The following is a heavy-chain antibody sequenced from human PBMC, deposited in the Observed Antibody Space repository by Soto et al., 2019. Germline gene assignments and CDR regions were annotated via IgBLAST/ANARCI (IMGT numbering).Heavy chain of an antibody. D-gene: IGHD3-22*01. J-gene: IGHJ6*02. CDR2: ISYDGSNK. CDR3: ARDGDYYDSSGYLRYYYYGMDV. Sequence: GGSLRVFCASSGFTFSIYAMHWVRQAPGKGLDLVAVISYDGSNKYYADSVKGRFTISRDNSKNTLYLQMNSLRAEDTAVYYCARDGDYYDSSGYLRYYYYGMDVWGQGTTVTGSS. CDR1: GFTFSIYA. V-gene: IGHV3-30-3*01.